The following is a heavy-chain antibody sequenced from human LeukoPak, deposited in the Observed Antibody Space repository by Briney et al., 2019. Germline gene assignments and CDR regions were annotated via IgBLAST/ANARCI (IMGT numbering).Heavy chain of an antibody. V-gene: IGHV3-74*01. D-gene: IGHD3-3*01. CDR2: SKREGST. CDR1: GFTFSTYW. Sequence: GGSLTLSCAASGFTFSTYWMLWVRQAPGKGLVWVSRSKREGSTNYADSVKGRLTISRDSAKNTLSLQMNSLRPEDTGVYYCARAPSEIGGYYPEYFRHWGQGTLVTVSS. CDR3: ARAPSEIGGYYPEYFRH. J-gene: IGHJ1*01.